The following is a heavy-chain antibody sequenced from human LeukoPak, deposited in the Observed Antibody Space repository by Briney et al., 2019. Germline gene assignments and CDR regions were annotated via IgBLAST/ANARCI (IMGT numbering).Heavy chain of an antibody. D-gene: IGHD3-10*01. J-gene: IGHJ4*02. V-gene: IGHV3-48*02. Sequence: PGGSLRLSCAASGFTFRSYSMNWVRQAPGKGLEWVSYISSSATVIYYADSVKGRFTVSRDNAKNSLYLQMNSLRDEDTAVYYCARDMSLLRFGDPFDYWGQGTLVTVSS. CDR1: GFTFRSYS. CDR3: ARDMSLLRFGDPFDY. CDR2: ISSSATVI.